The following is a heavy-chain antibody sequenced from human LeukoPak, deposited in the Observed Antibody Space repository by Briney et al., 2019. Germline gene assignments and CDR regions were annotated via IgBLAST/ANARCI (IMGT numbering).Heavy chain of an antibody. D-gene: IGHD1-7*01. V-gene: IGHV3-21*01. CDR3: ARMNYVSSGWGAPFDY. Sequence: GGSLRLSCAASGFTFSTYTMNWVRQAPGKGLEWVSSISSNIDYKYYTDSVKGRFTISRDNAKNSLYLQMNSLGVEDTAVYYCARMNYVSSGWGAPFDYWGQGTLVTVSS. J-gene: IGHJ4*02. CDR2: ISSNIDYK. CDR1: GFTFSTYT.